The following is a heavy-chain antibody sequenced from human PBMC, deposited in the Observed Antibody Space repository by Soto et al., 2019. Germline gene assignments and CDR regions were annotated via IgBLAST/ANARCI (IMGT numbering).Heavy chain of an antibody. D-gene: IGHD2-2*02. Sequence: SVKVSCKVSGSRFSNYVISWVRQAPGHGLEWLGRIIPIFNSTKYAQSFQGRVTITADKSTSTASLELSSLRSDDTAVYYCAREGRGKKAGYNGLVSLGYWGQGTQVTVSS. CDR3: AREGRGKKAGYNGLVSLGY. J-gene: IGHJ4*02. CDR2: IIPIFNST. CDR1: GSRFSNYV. V-gene: IGHV1-69*06.